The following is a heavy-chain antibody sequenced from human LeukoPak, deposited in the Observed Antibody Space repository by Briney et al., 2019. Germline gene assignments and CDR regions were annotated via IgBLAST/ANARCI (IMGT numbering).Heavy chain of an antibody. J-gene: IGHJ4*02. D-gene: IGHD6-13*01. V-gene: IGHV3-21*01. Sequence: GGSLRLSCAASGFTFSSYAMSWVRQAPGKGLEWVSSISSSSSYIYYADSVKGRFTISRDNAKNSLYLQMNSLRAEDTAVYYCARVGRIAAAYDYWGQGTLVTVSS. CDR1: GFTFSSYA. CDR2: ISSSSSYI. CDR3: ARVGRIAAAYDY.